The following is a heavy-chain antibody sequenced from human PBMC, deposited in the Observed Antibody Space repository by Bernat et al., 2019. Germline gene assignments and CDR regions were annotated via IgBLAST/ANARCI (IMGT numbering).Heavy chain of an antibody. V-gene: IGHV4-39*01. J-gene: IGHJ4*02. Sequence: QPQLQESGPGLVKPSETLSLSCTVPGGSVSSGSFYWAWLRQPPGNGLEWIATTHYSGSTYYNPSLQSRVSISVDTSKNQFSVNLRSVTAADTAVYYCADSTGYASDWYDARAHGVFDGWGQGALVTVSS. CDR3: ADSTGYASDWYDARAHGVFDG. CDR1: GGSVSSGSFY. D-gene: IGHD6-19*01. CDR2: THYSGST.